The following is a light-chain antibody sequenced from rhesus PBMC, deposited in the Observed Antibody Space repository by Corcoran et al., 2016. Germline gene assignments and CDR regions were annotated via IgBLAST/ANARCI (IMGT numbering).Light chain of an antibody. J-gene: IGKJ2*01. CDR2: NAS. V-gene: IGKV1-74*01. CDR3: PHNYGTPYS. Sequence: DIQMTQSPSSLSASVGDRVTITCRASENANNYLNWYQQKTGKAPKVLIYNASTLESGVPSRFSGSGSGTDYTFTISSLQSEDVATYYCPHNYGTPYSFGQGTKVEIK. CDR1: ENANNY.